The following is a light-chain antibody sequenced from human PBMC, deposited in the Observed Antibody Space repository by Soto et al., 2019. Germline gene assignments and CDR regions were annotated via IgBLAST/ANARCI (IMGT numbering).Light chain of an antibody. J-gene: IGKJ2*01. Sequence: IVLTQSPGTLSLSPGERATLSCRASQSVSSNYLAWYQQKPGHSPRLLIYAASVRATGIPDRFSGSGSGTDFILTISRLEPEDFAVYYCLQYGSSPMYTFGQGTKLDI. V-gene: IGKV3-20*01. CDR1: QSVSSNY. CDR2: AAS. CDR3: LQYGSSPMYT.